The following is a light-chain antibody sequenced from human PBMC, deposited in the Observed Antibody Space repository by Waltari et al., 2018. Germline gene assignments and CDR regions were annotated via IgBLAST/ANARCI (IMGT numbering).Light chain of an antibody. V-gene: IGLV2-14*01. J-gene: IGLJ3*02. CDR3: SSYKSSSTWV. CDR1: SRDVGYFNH. Sequence: QSALTQPASVSGSPGQSITISCTGTSRDVGYFNHVSWFQHHPDTAPNLLIYDVTDRPSGVSSRFSGSKSVNTASLTISGLQAEDEADYYCSSYKSSSTWVFGGGTKLTVL. CDR2: DVT.